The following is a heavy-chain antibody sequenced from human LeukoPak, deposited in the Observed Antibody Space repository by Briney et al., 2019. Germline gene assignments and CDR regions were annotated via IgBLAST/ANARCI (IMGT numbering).Heavy chain of an antibody. J-gene: IGHJ5*02. V-gene: IGHV3-74*03. D-gene: IGHD3-10*01. CDR2: INGDASNT. CDR1: GLTFNSYW. CDR3: ARDLFGRMRHGSGSHLFDP. Sequence: GGSLRLSCAASGLTFNSYWMHWVRQVAGKGLVWVARINGDASNTTYADSVKGRFTISRDNAKNSLYLQMNSLRAEDTAVYYCARDLFGRMRHGSGSHLFDPWGQGTLVTVSS.